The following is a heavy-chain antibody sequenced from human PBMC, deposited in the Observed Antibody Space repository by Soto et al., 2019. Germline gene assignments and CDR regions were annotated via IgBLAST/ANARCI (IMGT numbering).Heavy chain of an antibody. CDR3: ASIRRNYYDSSGPNDY. CDR1: GGSISSSSYY. D-gene: IGHD3-22*01. CDR2: IYYSGST. V-gene: IGHV4-39*01. Sequence: QLQLQESGPGLVKPSETLSLTCTVSGGSISSSSYYWGWIRQPPGKGLEWIGSIYYSGSTYYNPSLKSRVPISVDTSKNQFSLKLSSVTAADTAVYYCASIRRNYYDSSGPNDYWGQGTLVTVSS. J-gene: IGHJ4*02.